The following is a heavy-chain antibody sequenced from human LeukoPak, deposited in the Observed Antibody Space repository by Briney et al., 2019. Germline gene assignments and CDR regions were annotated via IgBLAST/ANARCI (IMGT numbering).Heavy chain of an antibody. CDR1: GYTFTGYY. D-gene: IGHD1-7*01. CDR2: INPNSGGT. J-gene: IGHJ6*03. V-gene: IGHV1-2*06. Sequence: ASVKVSCKASGYTFTGYYMHWVRQAPGQGLEWMGRINPNSGGTNYAQKFQGRVTMTRDTSISTAYMELSRLRSDDTAVYYCARAITGTTYYYYYYMDVWGKGTTVTASS. CDR3: ARAITGTTYYYYYYMDV.